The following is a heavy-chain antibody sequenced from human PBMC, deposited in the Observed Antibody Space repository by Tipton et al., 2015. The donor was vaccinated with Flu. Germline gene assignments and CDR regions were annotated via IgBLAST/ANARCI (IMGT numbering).Heavy chain of an antibody. CDR3: ARDTSDYGGGFDY. J-gene: IGHJ4*02. Sequence: SLRLSCAASGFTFSSYSMNWVRQAPGKGLEWVSSISSSSSYIYYADSVKGRFTISRDNAKNSLYLQMNSLRAEDTAVYYCARDTSDYGGGFDYWGQGTLVTVSS. CDR1: GFTFSSYS. CDR2: ISSSSSYI. V-gene: IGHV3-21*01. D-gene: IGHD4-23*01.